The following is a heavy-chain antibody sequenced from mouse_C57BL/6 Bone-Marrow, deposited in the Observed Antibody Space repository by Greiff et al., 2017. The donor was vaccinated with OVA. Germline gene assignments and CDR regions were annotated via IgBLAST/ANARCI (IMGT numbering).Heavy chain of an antibody. D-gene: IGHD2-5*01. Sequence: EADGGLVQPKGSLKLSCAASGFSFNTYAMNWVRQAPGKGLEWVARIRSKSNNYATYYADSVKDRFTISRDDSESMLYLQMNNLKTEDTAMYYCVRQGYYSNYYFDYWGQGTTLTVSS. V-gene: IGHV10-1*01. CDR1: GFSFNTYA. CDR2: IRSKSNNYAT. J-gene: IGHJ2*01. CDR3: VRQGYYSNYYFDY.